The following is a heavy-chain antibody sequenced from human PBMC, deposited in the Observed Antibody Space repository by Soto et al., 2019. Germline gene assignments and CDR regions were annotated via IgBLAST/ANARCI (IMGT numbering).Heavy chain of an antibody. J-gene: IGHJ5*02. CDR3: ARQVGGITIFGGWFDP. D-gene: IGHD3-3*01. CDR2: IYYSGTT. CDR1: DDSISSSSYY. V-gene: IGHV4-39*01. Sequence: SETLSLTCTLSDDSISSSSYYWGWIRQPPGKGLEWIGVIYYSGTTYYNPSLSGRVSISIDTSKNHFSLKVTSVTAADTAVYYCARQVGGITIFGGWFDPWGQGTLVTVSS.